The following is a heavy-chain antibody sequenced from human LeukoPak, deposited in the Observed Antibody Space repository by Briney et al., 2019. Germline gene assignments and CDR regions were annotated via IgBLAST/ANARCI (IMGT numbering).Heavy chain of an antibody. J-gene: IGHJ6*02. Sequence: ASVTVSCKVSGYTLTELSMHRVRQAPGKGLEWMGGFDAEDGETIYAQKFQGRVTMTEDTSTDTAYMELSSLRSEDTAVYYCATGTRRTAMVIYYYYYGMDVWGQGTTVTVSS. CDR1: GYTLTELS. D-gene: IGHD5-18*01. V-gene: IGHV1-24*01. CDR3: ATGTRRTAMVIYYYYYGMDV. CDR2: FDAEDGET.